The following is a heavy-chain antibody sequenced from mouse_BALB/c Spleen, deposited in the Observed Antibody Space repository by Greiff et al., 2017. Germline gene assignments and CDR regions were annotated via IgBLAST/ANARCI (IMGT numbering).Heavy chain of an antibody. V-gene: IGHV2-9*02. CDR1: GFSLTSYG. D-gene: IGHD1-1*01. Sequence: VKVVESGPGLVAPSQSLSITCTVSGFSLTSYGVHWVRQPPGKGLEWLGVIWAGGSTNYNSALMSRLSISKDNSKSQVFLKMNSLQTDDTAMYYCARDYYYGSSYWFAYWGQGTLVTVSA. CDR3: ARDYYYGSSYWFAY. CDR2: IWAGGST. J-gene: IGHJ3*01.